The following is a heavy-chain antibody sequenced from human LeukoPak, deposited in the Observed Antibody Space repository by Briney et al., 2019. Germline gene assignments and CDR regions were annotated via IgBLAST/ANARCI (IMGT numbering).Heavy chain of an antibody. D-gene: IGHD6-6*01. V-gene: IGHV4-59*01. Sequence: SETLCLTCTVSGVSISSYYWSWIRQPPGKGLEWIGYIYYSGSTNYNPSLKRRVTISLDTSKNQFSLKLSSVTAADTAVYYCARVVQLTPPPSYYYYYYMDVWGKGTTVTVSS. CDR2: IYYSGST. J-gene: IGHJ6*03. CDR3: ARVVQLTPPPSYYYYYYMDV. CDR1: GVSISSYY.